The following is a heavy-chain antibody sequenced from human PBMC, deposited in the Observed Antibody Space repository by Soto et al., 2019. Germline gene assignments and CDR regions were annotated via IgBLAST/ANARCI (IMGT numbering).Heavy chain of an antibody. CDR2: INWNSGSI. CDR1: GFTFDDYA. D-gene: IGHD6-13*01. V-gene: IGHV3-9*01. J-gene: IGHJ1*01. CDR3: VKDESINWYSGHFRH. Sequence: EVQLVESGGGLVQPGRSLRLSCAASGFTFDDYAMHWVRQVPGKGLEWVSGINWNSGSIGYGDSVKGRFAISRDNAKNSLQLQMNSLSAEDTAFYYCVKDESINWYSGHFRHWGQGTLVTVSS.